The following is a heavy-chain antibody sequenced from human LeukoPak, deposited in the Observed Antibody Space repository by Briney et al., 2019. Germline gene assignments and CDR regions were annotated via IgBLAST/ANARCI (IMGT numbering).Heavy chain of an antibody. CDR2: INPSGGST. Sequence: ASVKVSCKASGGTFSSYAISWVRQAPGQGLEWMGIINPSGGSTSYAQKFQGRVTMTRDTSTSTVYMELSSLRSEDTAVYYCARDLDSGSYGGVGYWGQGTLVTVSS. CDR3: ARDLDSGSYGGVGY. J-gene: IGHJ4*02. D-gene: IGHD1-26*01. CDR1: GGTFSSYA. V-gene: IGHV1-46*01.